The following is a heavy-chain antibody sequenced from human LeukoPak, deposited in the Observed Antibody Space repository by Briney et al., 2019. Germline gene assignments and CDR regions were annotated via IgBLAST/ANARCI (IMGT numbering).Heavy chain of an antibody. Sequence: SETLSLTCAVYGGSFSGYYWSWIRQPPGKGLEWIGEINHSGSTNYNPSLKSRVTISVDTSKNQFSLKLSSVTAADTAVYYCARGRGWQLVTTPFDYWGQGTLVTVSS. CDR2: INHSGST. J-gene: IGHJ4*02. V-gene: IGHV4-34*01. CDR1: GGSFSGYY. CDR3: ARGRGWQLVTTPFDY. D-gene: IGHD6-13*01.